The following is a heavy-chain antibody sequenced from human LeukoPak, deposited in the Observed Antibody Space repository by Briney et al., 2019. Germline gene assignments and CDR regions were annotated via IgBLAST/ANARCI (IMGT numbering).Heavy chain of an antibody. J-gene: IGHJ4*02. CDR2: IKNDGIDT. V-gene: IGHV3-74*01. Sequence: GGSQRLSCAASGFTFSSYWMHWVRQAPGKGRVWVSLIKNDGIDTRYAGSVKGRFTISRDNAKNTLYLQMNSLRAEDTAVYYCARRSRSGDAYYFDYWGQGTLVTVSS. CDR3: ARRSRSGDAYYFDY. CDR1: GFTFSSYW. D-gene: IGHD6-25*01.